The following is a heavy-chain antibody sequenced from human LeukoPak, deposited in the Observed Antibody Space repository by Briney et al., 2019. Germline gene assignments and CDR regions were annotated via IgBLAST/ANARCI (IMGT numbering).Heavy chain of an antibody. CDR1: GGSISSYY. D-gene: IGHD4-17*01. Sequence: SETLSLTCTVSGGSISSYYWSWIRQPPGKGLEWIGYIYYSGSTNYNPSLKSRVTISVDTSKNQFSLKLSSVTAADTAVYYCARGDYALRNWFDPWGQGTLVTVSS. CDR3: ARGDYALRNWFDP. V-gene: IGHV4-59*01. J-gene: IGHJ5*02. CDR2: IYYSGST.